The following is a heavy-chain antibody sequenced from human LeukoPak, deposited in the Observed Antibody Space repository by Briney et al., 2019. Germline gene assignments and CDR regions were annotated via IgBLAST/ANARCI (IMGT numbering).Heavy chain of an antibody. Sequence: GGSLRLSCAASGFTFSSYRMNWVRQAPGKGLEWVSYISSSSSTIYYADSVKGRFTISRDNAKNSLYLQMNSLRAEDTAVYYCARDRPGYYDSSGYYYGLDYWGQGTLVTVSS. J-gene: IGHJ4*02. CDR3: ARDRPGYYDSSGYYYGLDY. CDR2: ISSSSSTI. CDR1: GFTFSSYR. D-gene: IGHD3-22*01. V-gene: IGHV3-48*01.